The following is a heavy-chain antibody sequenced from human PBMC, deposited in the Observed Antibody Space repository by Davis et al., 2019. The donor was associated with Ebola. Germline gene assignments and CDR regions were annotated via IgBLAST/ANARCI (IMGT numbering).Heavy chain of an antibody. CDR1: GFTFSSYG. CDR3: AREYQQQLVYFDY. V-gene: IGHV3-21*01. J-gene: IGHJ4*02. CDR2: IRSSSSYI. D-gene: IGHD6-13*01. Sequence: GGSLRLSCAASGFTFSSYGMNWVRQAPGQGLEWVSSIRSSSSYIYYADSVKGRFTISRDNAKNSLYLQMNSLRDEDTAVYYCAREYQQQLVYFDYWGQGTLVTVSS.